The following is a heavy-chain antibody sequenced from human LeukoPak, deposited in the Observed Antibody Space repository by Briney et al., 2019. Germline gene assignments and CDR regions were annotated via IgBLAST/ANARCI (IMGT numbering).Heavy chain of an antibody. V-gene: IGHV1-69-2*01. D-gene: IGHD3-10*01. CDR3: ATVYYYGSGSYYKEIFDY. CDR2: VDPEDGET. CDR1: GYTFTDYY. Sequence: ASVKVSCKVSGYTFTDYYMHWVRQAPGKGLEWMGLVDPEDGETIYAEKFQGRVTITADTPTDTAYMELSSLRSEDTAVYYCATVYYYGSGSYYKEIFDYWGQGTLVTVSS. J-gene: IGHJ4*02.